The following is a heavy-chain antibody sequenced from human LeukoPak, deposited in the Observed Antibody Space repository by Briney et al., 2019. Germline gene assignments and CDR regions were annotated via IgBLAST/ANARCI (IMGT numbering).Heavy chain of an antibody. J-gene: IGHJ4*02. CDR2: ISSSGSII. CDR3: ARDLGMTDGDYVSYFDY. V-gene: IGHV3-48*03. CDR1: GFTFSRYE. Sequence: GGSLRLSCAASGFTFSRYELNWVRQAPGKGLEWVSYISSSGSIIYYADSMKGRFTISRDNAKNSLYLQMNSLRAEDTALYYCARDLGMTDGDYVSYFDYWGQGTLVTVSS. D-gene: IGHD4-17*01.